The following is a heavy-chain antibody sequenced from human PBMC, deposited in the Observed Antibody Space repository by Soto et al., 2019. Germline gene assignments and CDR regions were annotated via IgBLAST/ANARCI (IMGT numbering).Heavy chain of an antibody. Sequence: GGSLRLSCAASGFTFSSYAMHWVRQAPGKGLEWVAVISYDGSNKYYADSVKGRFTISRDNSKNTLYLQMNSLRAEDTAVYYCARVWGIAARPNYYYGMDVWGQGTTVTVSS. D-gene: IGHD6-6*01. CDR1: GFTFSSYA. CDR2: ISYDGSNK. V-gene: IGHV3-30*04. J-gene: IGHJ6*02. CDR3: ARVWGIAARPNYYYGMDV.